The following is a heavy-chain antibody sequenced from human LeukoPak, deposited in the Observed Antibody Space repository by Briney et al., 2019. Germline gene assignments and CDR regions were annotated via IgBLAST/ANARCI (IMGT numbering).Heavy chain of an antibody. CDR1: GGSISSSSYY. CDR2: IYYSGST. Sequence: PSETLSLTCAVSGGSISSSSYYWGWIRQPPGKGLEWIGSIYYSGSTYYNPSLKSRVTISVDTSKKQFSLKLRSVTAADTAVYYCARLGAYSSSWYGVYYFDYWGQGTLVTVSS. V-gene: IGHV4-39*01. J-gene: IGHJ4*02. D-gene: IGHD6-13*01. CDR3: ARLGAYSSSWYGVYYFDY.